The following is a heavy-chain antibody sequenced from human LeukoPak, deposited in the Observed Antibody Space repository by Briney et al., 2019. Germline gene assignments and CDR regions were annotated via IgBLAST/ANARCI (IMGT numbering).Heavy chain of an antibody. J-gene: IGHJ5*02. CDR1: GYTFTSCD. CDR2: MNPNSGNT. Sequence: ASVKVSCKASGYTFTSCDINWVRQATGQGLEWMGWMNPNSGNTGYAQKFQGRVTMTRNTSISTAYMELSSLRSEDTAVYYCASRMDYGGGGTKASWFDPWGQGTLVTVSS. CDR3: ASRMDYGGGGTKASWFDP. D-gene: IGHD4/OR15-4a*01. V-gene: IGHV1-8*01.